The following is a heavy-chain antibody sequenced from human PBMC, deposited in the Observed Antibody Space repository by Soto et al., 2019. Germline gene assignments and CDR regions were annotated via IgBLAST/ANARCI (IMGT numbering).Heavy chain of an antibody. V-gene: IGHV3-21*01. CDR2: ISSSSSYI. CDR3: ARDSLDSSGFNWFDP. CDR1: GFTFSSYS. Sequence: GGSLRLSCAASGFTFSSYSMNWVRQAPGKGLEWVSSISSSSSYIYYADSVKGRFTISRDNAKNSLYLQMNSLRAEDTAVYYCARDSLDSSGFNWFDPWGQGTLVTVSS. D-gene: IGHD6-19*01. J-gene: IGHJ5*02.